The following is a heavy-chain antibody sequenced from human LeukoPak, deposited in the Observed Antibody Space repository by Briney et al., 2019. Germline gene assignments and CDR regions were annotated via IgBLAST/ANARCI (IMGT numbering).Heavy chain of an antibody. J-gene: IGHJ3*02. CDR3: AKVKTYYYDSSGYFDDAFDI. Sequence: GGSLRLSCAASGFTFSSYGMHWVRQAPGKGLEWVAFIRYDGSNKYYADSVKGRFTISRDNSKNTLYLQMNSLRAEDTAVYYCAKVKTYYYDSSGYFDDAFDIWGQGTMVTVSS. CDR1: GFTFSSYG. CDR2: IRYDGSNK. D-gene: IGHD3-22*01. V-gene: IGHV3-30*02.